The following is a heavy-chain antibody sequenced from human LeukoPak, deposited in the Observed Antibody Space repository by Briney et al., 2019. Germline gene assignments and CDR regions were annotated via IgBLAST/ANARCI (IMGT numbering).Heavy chain of an antibody. CDR2: IYYSGST. CDR3: ARFGGDYVFDY. CDR1: GGSISSYY. J-gene: IGHJ4*02. Sequence: PSETLSLTCTVSGGSISSYYWSWIRQPPGKGLEWIGYIYYSGSTNYNPSLKSRVTISVDTSKNQFSLELSSVTAADTAVYYCARFGGDYVFDYWGQGTLVTVSS. V-gene: IGHV4-59*08. D-gene: IGHD4-17*01.